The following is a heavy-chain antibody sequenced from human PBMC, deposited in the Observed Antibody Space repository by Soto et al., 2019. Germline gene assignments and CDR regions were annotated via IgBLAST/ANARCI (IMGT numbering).Heavy chain of an antibody. V-gene: IGHV3-30-3*01. CDR3: ARGSTSYDFWSGYISKMSENNWFDP. Sequence: GGSLRLSCAASGFTFSSYAMHWVRQAPGKGLECVAVISYDGSNKYYADSVKGRFTISRDNAKNSLYLQMNSLRAEDTAVYYCARGSTSYDFWSGYISKMSENNWFDPWGQGTQVTVYS. CDR2: ISYDGSNK. CDR1: GFTFSSYA. D-gene: IGHD3-3*01. J-gene: IGHJ5*02.